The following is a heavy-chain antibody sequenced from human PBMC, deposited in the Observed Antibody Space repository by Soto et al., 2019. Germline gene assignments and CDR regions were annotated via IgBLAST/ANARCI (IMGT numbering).Heavy chain of an antibody. CDR2: ISGSGGST. CDR3: ARRGSGSYYDY. J-gene: IGHJ4*02. CDR1: GFTFSSYA. D-gene: IGHD1-26*01. V-gene: IGHV3-23*01. Sequence: EVPVLESGGGLVQTGGSLRLSCAASGFTFSSYAMRWVRQAPGKGLEWVSAISGSGGSTYYADSVKGRFTISRDNSKNTLYLQMNSLRAEDTAVYYCARRGSGSYYDYWGQGTLVTVSS.